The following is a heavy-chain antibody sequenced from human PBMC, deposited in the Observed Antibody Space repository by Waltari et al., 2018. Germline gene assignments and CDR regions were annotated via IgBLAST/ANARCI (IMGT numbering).Heavy chain of an antibody. D-gene: IGHD3-10*01. CDR1: GFTFSSYA. CDR3: TTLARGESGDY. J-gene: IGHJ4*02. CDR2: INPDGSQK. V-gene: IGHV3-7*01. Sequence: EVQLLESGGTLVQPGGSLRLSCAASGFTFSSYAMTWIRQAPGKGLEWVANINPDGSQKFYVDSVKGRFTVSRDNAQNSLYLQMNNLRAEDTAVYYCTTLARGESGDYWGQGTLVTVSS.